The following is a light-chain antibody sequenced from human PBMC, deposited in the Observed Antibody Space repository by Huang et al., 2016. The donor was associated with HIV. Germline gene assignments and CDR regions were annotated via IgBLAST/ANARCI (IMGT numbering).Light chain of an antibody. J-gene: IGKJ4*01. Sequence: EIVLTQSPATLSLSPGERATLSCRASQSVSRFLAWYQQKAGQAPRLLIYDASNRAMDIPARFSGSGSGTEFTLTISNLEPEDFAVYYCQQRSSWPRVTFGGGTKVELK. CDR3: QQRSSWPRVT. CDR1: QSVSRF. CDR2: DAS. V-gene: IGKV3-11*01.